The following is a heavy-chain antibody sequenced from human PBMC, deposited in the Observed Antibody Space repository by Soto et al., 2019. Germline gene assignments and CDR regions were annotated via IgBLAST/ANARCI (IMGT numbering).Heavy chain of an antibody. Sequence: EVQLVESGGGLVKPGGSLRLSCAASGFTFSNAWMSWVRQAAGKGLEWVGRIKSKTDGGTTDYAAPVKGRFTISRDDSKNTLYLQMNSLKTEDTAVYYCTTVLGYCSGGSCFNWGQGTLVTVSS. D-gene: IGHD2-15*01. CDR1: GFTFSNAW. J-gene: IGHJ4*02. CDR3: TTVLGYCSGGSCFN. V-gene: IGHV3-15*01. CDR2: IKSKTDGGTT.